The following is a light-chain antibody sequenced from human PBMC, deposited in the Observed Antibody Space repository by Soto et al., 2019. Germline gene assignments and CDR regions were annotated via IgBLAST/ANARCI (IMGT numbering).Light chain of an antibody. CDR3: QHYGSSPLIT. CDR1: QSVSRN. Sequence: EILMTQSPATLSVSPGERATLSCRASQSVSRNLAWYQQKPGQAPRLLIHGASTRATGIPARFSGSGSGTEFTLTISSLQYEDFAVYYCQHYGSSPLITFGQGTRLEIK. V-gene: IGKV3-15*01. CDR2: GAS. J-gene: IGKJ5*01.